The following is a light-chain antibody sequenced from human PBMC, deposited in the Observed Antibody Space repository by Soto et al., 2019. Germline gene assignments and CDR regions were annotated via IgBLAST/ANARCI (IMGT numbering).Light chain of an antibody. CDR1: RSVSSW. CDR3: QQYNSYSS. V-gene: IGKV1-5*03. J-gene: IGKJ4*01. Sequence: DIQMTQSPSTLSASVGDRVTITCRASRSVSSWLAWYQQKPGKAPKLLIYKASSLESGVPSRFSGGGSGTDFTLTISILQPDVFATYYRQQYNSYSSFGGGPKV. CDR2: KAS.